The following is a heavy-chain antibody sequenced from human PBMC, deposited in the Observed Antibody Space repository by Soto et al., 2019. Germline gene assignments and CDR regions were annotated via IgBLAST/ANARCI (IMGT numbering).Heavy chain of an antibody. CDR3: TTDKAY. CDR1: GFVFSNAW. J-gene: IGHJ4*02. V-gene: IGHV3-15*07. CDR2: IKSNTDGGTT. Sequence: EVQLVESGGGLERPGGSLRLSCAASGFVFSNAWVNWVRQAPGKGLEWVGRIKSNTDGGTTDYAAPVEGRFTISRDNSKNTLYLQLNSLKIEDTGVYYCTTDKAYWGQGALVTVSA.